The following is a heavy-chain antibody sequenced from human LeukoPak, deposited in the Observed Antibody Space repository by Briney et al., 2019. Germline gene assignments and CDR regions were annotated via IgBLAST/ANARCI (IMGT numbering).Heavy chain of an antibody. Sequence: ASVKVSCKASGYTLTDYYIHWVRQAPGQGLEWMGRINPSNGGTNHAQKFQGRVTLTRDTSVNTVFLELSRLRSDDTAVYYCVSTYCGGDCYSDYYYYGMDVWGQGTTVTVSS. CDR3: VSTYCGGDCYSDYYYYGMDV. V-gene: IGHV1-2*06. CDR1: GYTLTDYY. D-gene: IGHD2-21*02. J-gene: IGHJ6*02. CDR2: INPSNGGT.